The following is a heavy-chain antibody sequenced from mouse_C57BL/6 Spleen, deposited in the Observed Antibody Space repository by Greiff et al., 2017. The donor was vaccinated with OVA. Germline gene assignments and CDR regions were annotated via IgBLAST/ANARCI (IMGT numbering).Heavy chain of an antibody. J-gene: IGHJ4*01. CDR3: TLSNYLYYAMDY. CDR1: GFTFSNYW. V-gene: IGHV6-3*01. D-gene: IGHD2-5*01. Sequence: EVQLVESGGGLVQPGGSMKLSCVASGFTFSNYWMNWGRKSPEKGLEWVAQIRLKSDNYATHYAESVKGRFTMSKDESKSSVYLQMNNLSAEDTGIYYCTLSNYLYYAMDYWGQGTSVTVSS. CDR2: IRLKSDNYAT.